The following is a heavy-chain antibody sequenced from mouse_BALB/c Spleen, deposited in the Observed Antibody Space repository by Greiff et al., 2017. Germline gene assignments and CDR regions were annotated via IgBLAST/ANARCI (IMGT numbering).Heavy chain of an antibody. D-gene: IGHD2-4*01. V-gene: IGHV2-6-2*01. CDR1: GFSLTSYG. Sequence: VMLVESGPDLVAPSQSLSITCTVSGFSLTSYGVHWVRQPPGKGLEWLVVIWSAGSTTYNSALKSRLSISKDNSKSQVFLKMNSLQTDDTAMYYCARHGGLREDAMDYWGQGTSVTVSS. CDR2: IWSAGST. J-gene: IGHJ4*01. CDR3: ARHGGLREDAMDY.